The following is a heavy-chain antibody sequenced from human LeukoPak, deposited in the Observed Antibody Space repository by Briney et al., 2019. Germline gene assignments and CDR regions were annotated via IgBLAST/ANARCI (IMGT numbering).Heavy chain of an antibody. CDR3: ARDHGGYYFDY. CDR1: GGSIASYY. Sequence: SETLSLTCAVSGGSIASYYWSWFRQPPGKRLEWIGHNYYSGSTNYNPSLKSRVSISVDTSKNQFSLRLNSVTAADTAVYYCARDHGGYYFDYWGQGTLVTVSS. V-gene: IGHV4-59*01. D-gene: IGHD3-16*01. J-gene: IGHJ4*02. CDR2: NYYSGST.